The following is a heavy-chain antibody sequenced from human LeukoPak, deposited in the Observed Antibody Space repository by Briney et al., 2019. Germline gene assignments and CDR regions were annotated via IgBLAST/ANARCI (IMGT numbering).Heavy chain of an antibody. D-gene: IGHD5-12*01. V-gene: IGHV1-69*02. Sequence: SVKVSCKASGGTFSSYTISWVRQAPGQGLEWMGRIIPILGIANYAQKFQGRVTITADKSTSTAYMELSSLRSEDTAVYYCASPMDIVATYAFDIWGQGTMVTVSS. CDR1: GGTFSSYT. CDR3: ASPMDIVATYAFDI. CDR2: IIPILGIA. J-gene: IGHJ3*02.